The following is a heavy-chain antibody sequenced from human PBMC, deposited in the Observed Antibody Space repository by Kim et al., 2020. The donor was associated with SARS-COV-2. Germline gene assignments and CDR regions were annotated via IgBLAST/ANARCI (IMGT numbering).Heavy chain of an antibody. J-gene: IGHJ3*02. CDR2: ISGSGGST. V-gene: IGHV3-23*01. CDR3: AKAILLLYDILTDYDAFDI. D-gene: IGHD3-9*01. Sequence: GGSLRLSCAASGFTFSSYAMSWVRQAPGKGLEWVSAISGSGGSTYYADSVKGRFTISRDNSKNTLYLQMNSLRAEDTAVYYCAKAILLLYDILTDYDAFDIWGQGTMVTVSS. CDR1: GFTFSSYA.